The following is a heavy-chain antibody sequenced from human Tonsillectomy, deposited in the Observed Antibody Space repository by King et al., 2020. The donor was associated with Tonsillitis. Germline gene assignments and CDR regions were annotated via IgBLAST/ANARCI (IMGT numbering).Heavy chain of an antibody. CDR3: ANTIVVAFYFDSSGYYNDAFDI. Sequence: VQLVESGGGVVQPGRSLRLSCTASGFTFSNYGVHWVRQAPGKGLEWVAVISYDGNETYHADSVKGRFTISRDNSKNTLYLQMNSLRAEDTAVYYCANTIVVAFYFDSSGYYNDAFDIWGQGTLVTVSS. V-gene: IGHV3-30*18. CDR2: ISYDGNET. D-gene: IGHD3-22*01. J-gene: IGHJ3*02. CDR1: GFTFSNYG.